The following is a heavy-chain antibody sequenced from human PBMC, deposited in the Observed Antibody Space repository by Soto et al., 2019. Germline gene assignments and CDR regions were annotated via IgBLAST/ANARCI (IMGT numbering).Heavy chain of an antibody. V-gene: IGHV5-51*01. CDR3: ARHLDPPPETPRFGVYYYGMDV. Sequence: GESLKISCKGSGYSFTSYWIGWVRQMPGKGLEWMGIIYPGDSDTRYSPSFQGQVTISADKSISTAYLRWSSLKASDTAMYYCARHLDPPPETPRFGVYYYGMDVWGQGTTVTV. CDR1: GYSFTSYW. D-gene: IGHD3-3*01. J-gene: IGHJ6*02. CDR2: IYPGDSDT.